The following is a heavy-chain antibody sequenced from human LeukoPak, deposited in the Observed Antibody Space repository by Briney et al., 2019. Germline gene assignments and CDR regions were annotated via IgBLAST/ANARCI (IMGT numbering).Heavy chain of an antibody. J-gene: IGHJ4*02. Sequence: SVKVSCKASGYTFTSYGISWVRQAPGQGLEWMGGIIPIFGTANYAQKFQGRVTITADESTSTAYMGLSSLRSEDTAVYYCARLGLEMATISGDFDYWGQGTLVTVSS. CDR3: ARLGLEMATISGDFDY. V-gene: IGHV1-69*13. D-gene: IGHD5-24*01. CDR2: IIPIFGTA. CDR1: GYTFTSYG.